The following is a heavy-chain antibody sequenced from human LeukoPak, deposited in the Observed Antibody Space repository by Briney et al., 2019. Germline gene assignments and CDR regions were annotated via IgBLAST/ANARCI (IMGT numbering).Heavy chain of an antibody. CDR1: GFTFSDYY. D-gene: IGHD3-22*01. CDR2: ISSSGSTI. V-gene: IGHV3-11*01. Sequence: PGGSLRLSCAASGFTFSDYYMSWIRQAPGKGLEWVSYISSSGSTIYYADSVKGRFTISRDNAKNSLYLQMNSLRAEDTAVYYCAGDRDYYDSSGYQPPDYWGQGTLVTVSS. CDR3: AGDRDYYDSSGYQPPDY. J-gene: IGHJ4*02.